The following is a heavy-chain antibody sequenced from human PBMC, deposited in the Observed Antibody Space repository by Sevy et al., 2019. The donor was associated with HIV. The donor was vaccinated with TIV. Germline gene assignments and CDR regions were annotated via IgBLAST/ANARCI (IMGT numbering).Heavy chain of an antibody. V-gene: IGHV4-59*08. J-gene: IGHJ4*02. Sequence: SETLSLTCTVSGGSITSLYWNWIRQPPGKGLEWIANINYNGHINYNPSLKSRVTSSLDTSTNQFSLRPSSVTAADTAMYYCAGENAWGRGYSWGQGTLVTVSS. CDR1: GGSITSLY. D-gene: IGHD1-26*01. CDR3: AGENAWGRGYS. CDR2: INYNGHI.